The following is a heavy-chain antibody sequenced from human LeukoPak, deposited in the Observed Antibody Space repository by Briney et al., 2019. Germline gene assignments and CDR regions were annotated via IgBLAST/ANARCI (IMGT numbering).Heavy chain of an antibody. CDR3: ARAGIGRYFDL. V-gene: IGHV3-74*01. D-gene: IGHD3-10*01. CDR2: INSDGSST. Sequence: GGSLRLSCAASGFTFSSYWMHWVRQAPGKGLVWVSRINSDGSSTSYADSVKGRFTISRDNAKNSLYLQMNSLRAEDTAVYYCARAGIGRYFDLWGRGTLVTVSS. CDR1: GFTFSSYW. J-gene: IGHJ2*01.